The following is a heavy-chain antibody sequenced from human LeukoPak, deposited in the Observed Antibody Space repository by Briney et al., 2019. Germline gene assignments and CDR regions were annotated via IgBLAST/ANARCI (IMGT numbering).Heavy chain of an antibody. D-gene: IGHD2-15*01. CDR3: AKDVWPHKSATGGYYFDY. Sequence: GGSLRLSCAASGFTFSSYWMSWVRQAPGKGLEWVANIKQDGSEKYYVDSVKGRFTISRDNAKNSLYLQMNSLRAEDTAVYYCAKDVWPHKSATGGYYFDYWGQGTLVTVSS. CDR1: GFTFSSYW. J-gene: IGHJ4*02. CDR2: IKQDGSEK. V-gene: IGHV3-7*01.